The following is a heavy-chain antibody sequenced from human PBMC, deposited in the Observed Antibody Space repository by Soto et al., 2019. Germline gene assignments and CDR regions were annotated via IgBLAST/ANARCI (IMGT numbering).Heavy chain of an antibody. CDR2: DYYGGST. V-gene: IGHV4-39*01. CDR3: ARAVVLTGYYYFDY. J-gene: IGHJ4*02. Sequence: SETLSLTCNVSGGSISSSSYYWGWIRQPPGKGLEWIGNDYYGGSTYYNPSLKSRVTISVDTSKSPFSLKLSSVTAADTAVYYCARAVVLTGYYYFDYWGPGILVTVSS. CDR1: GGSISSSSYY. D-gene: IGHD3-9*01.